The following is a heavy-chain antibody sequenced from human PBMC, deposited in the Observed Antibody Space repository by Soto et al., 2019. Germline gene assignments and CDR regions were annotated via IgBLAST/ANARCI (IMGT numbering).Heavy chain of an antibody. CDR1: GFTFSTYS. CDR3: ASGGTTGPTATNWFDP. D-gene: IGHD1-1*01. V-gene: IGHV3-21*01. J-gene: IGHJ5*02. Sequence: EVQLVESGGGLVKPGGSLRLSCAASGFTFSTYSMNWVRQAPGKGLEWVSSISSSSDYIYYADSVKGRFTISRDNAKNSLYLQMNSLSDEDTAVYYCASGGTTGPTATNWFDPWGHGNLVTVSS. CDR2: ISSSSDYI.